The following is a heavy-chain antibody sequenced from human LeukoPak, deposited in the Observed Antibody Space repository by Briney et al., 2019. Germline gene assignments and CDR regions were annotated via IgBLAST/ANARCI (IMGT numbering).Heavy chain of an antibody. CDR2: INPKTGDT. D-gene: IGHD5-24*01. CDR1: GYTFTTYN. V-gene: IGHV1-2*02. J-gene: IGHJ4*02. Sequence: ASVKVSCKASGYTFTTYNIHWVRQSPGQGLEWMGSINPKTGDTNFPQKFQGRVTMTSFTSGSTAFMDLSSLRSDDTAVYYCARARWLQLGDYWGQGTLVTVSS. CDR3: ARARWLQLGDY.